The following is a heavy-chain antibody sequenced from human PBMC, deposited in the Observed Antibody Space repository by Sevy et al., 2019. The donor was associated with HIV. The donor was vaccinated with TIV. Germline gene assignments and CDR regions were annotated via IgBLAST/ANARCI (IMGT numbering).Heavy chain of an antibody. V-gene: IGHV1-18*01. D-gene: IGHD4-4*01. Sequence: ASVKVSCKTSGYSFSHYGVSWVRQAPGHGLEWMGWISGYNDNTTYAQNLQGRVSMTTDRDTSTAYMELRSLRSDDTAVYYCAGHTVTRDYYYYMDVWGEGTTVTVSS. CDR3: AGHTVTRDYYYYMDV. J-gene: IGHJ6*03. CDR1: GYSFSHYG. CDR2: ISGYNDNT.